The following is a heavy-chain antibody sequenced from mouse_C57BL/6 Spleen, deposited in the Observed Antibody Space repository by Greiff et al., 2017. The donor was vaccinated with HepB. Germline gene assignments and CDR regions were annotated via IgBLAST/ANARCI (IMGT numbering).Heavy chain of an antibody. CDR2: ISSGSSTI. J-gene: IGHJ3*01. CDR1: GFTFSDYG. CDR3: ARLGDYISFAY. D-gene: IGHD2-4*01. V-gene: IGHV5-17*01. Sequence: EVKLVESGGGLVKPGGSLKLSCAASGFTFSDYGMHWVRQAPEKGLEWVAYISSGSSTIYYADTVKGRFTISRDNAKNTLFLQMTSLRSEDTAMYYCARLGDYISFAYWGQGTLVTVSA.